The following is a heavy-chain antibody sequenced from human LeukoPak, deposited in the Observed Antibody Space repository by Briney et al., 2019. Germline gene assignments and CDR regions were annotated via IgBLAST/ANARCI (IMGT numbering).Heavy chain of an antibody. V-gene: IGHV3-33*01. Sequence: RRSLRLSCAVSGFTFSSYGMHWVRQAPGKGLEWVAVIWYDGSNKYYADSVKGRFTISRDNSKNTLYLQMNSLRAEDTAVYYCARDHSSGWYSDYFDYWGEGTLVTLSS. CDR2: IWYDGSNK. J-gene: IGHJ4*02. CDR1: GFTFSSYG. D-gene: IGHD6-19*01. CDR3: ARDHSSGWYSDYFDY.